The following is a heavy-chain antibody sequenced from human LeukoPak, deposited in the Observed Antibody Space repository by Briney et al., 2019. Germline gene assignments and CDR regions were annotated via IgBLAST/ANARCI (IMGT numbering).Heavy chain of an antibody. Sequence: ASVKVSCKASGYTFTGYYMHWVRQAPGQGLEWMGWINPNSGGTNYAQKFQGRVTMTRDTSISTAYMELSRLRSDDTAVYYCARGSQQQLVGYYYYYYMDVWGKGTTVTISS. CDR1: GYTFTGYY. CDR3: ARGSQQQLVGYYYYYYMDV. J-gene: IGHJ6*03. V-gene: IGHV1-2*02. D-gene: IGHD6-13*01. CDR2: INPNSGGT.